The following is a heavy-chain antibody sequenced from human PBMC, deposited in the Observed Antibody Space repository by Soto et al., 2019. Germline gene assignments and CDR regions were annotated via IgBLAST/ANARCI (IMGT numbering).Heavy chain of an antibody. D-gene: IGHD6-13*01. Sequence: SETLSLTCTVSGGSISSYYWSWIRQPPGKGLEWIGYIYYSGSTNYNPSLKSRVTISVDTSKNQFSLKLSSVTAADTAVYYCARLAGANIAAAGKNFDYWGQGTLVTVSS. CDR2: IYYSGST. CDR1: GGSISSYY. V-gene: IGHV4-59*08. J-gene: IGHJ4*02. CDR3: ARLAGANIAAAGKNFDY.